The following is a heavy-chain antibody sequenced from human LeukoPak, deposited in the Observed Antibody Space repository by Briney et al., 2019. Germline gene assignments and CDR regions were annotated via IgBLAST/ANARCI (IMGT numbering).Heavy chain of an antibody. J-gene: IGHJ3*02. Sequence: GGSLRLSCAASGFTFSSYAMHWVRQAPGKGLEWVAVISYDGSNKYYADSVKGRFTISRDNSKNTLYLQMNSLRAEDTAVYYCARDTQDILTGRGAFDIWGQGTMVTVSS. CDR3: ARDTQDILTGRGAFDI. CDR2: ISYDGSNK. D-gene: IGHD3-9*01. V-gene: IGHV3-30*01. CDR1: GFTFSSYA.